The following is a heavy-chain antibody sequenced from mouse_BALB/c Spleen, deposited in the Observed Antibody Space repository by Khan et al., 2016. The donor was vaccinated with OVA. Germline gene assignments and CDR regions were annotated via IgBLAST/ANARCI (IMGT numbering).Heavy chain of an antibody. V-gene: IGHV5-15*02. J-gene: IGHJ3*01. CDR3: VRGLRLFAY. CDR1: GFTFSDYG. CDR2: ISTLAYSI. Sequence: EVELVESGGGLVQPGGSRKLSCAASGFTFSDYGMAWVRQAPGKGPEWVAFISTLAYSIFYADTVTGRFTISSAIAKNTRYLEMSSLRSEDTAMYYCVRGLRLFAYWGQGTLVTVSA. D-gene: IGHD1-2*01.